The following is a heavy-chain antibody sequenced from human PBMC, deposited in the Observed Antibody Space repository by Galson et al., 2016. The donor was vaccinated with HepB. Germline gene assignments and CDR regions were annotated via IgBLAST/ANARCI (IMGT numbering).Heavy chain of an antibody. CDR1: GYIFTSFG. D-gene: IGHD5/OR15-5a*01. CDR2: ISGYSGKT. Sequence: SVKVSCKASGYIFTSFGISWVRQAPGQGLEWMGWISGYSGKTECAQNLQGRVTVTTDTSATTAYLELRSLRSDDTAVYYCARVRLVSAGLNDYWGQGTLVTVSS. CDR3: ARVRLVSAGLNDY. V-gene: IGHV1-18*01. J-gene: IGHJ4*02.